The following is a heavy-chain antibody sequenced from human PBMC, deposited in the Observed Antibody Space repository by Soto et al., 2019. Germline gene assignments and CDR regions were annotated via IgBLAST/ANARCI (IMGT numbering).Heavy chain of an antibody. CDR1: GFTFSSYW. CDR3: AREYCSGGSCYSLYYYYGMDV. CDR2: INSDGSST. V-gene: IGHV3-74*01. J-gene: IGHJ6*02. D-gene: IGHD2-15*01. Sequence: GGSLRLSCAASGFTFSSYWMHWVRQAPGKGLVWVSRINSDGSSTSYADSVKGRFTISRDNAKNTLYLQMNSLRAEETAVYYCAREYCSGGSCYSLYYYYGMDVWGQGTTVTVSS.